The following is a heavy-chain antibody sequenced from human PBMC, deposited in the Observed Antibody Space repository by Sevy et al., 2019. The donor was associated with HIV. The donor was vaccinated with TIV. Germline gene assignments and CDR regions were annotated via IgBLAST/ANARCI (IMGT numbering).Heavy chain of an antibody. D-gene: IGHD4-17*01. J-gene: IGHJ4*02. CDR2: IWFDGSNT. V-gene: IGHV3-33*01. CDR3: ARDLEFYDYGDYGPAFMPDY. CDR1: GFTFSTYG. Sequence: GGSLRLSCAASGFTFSTYGMHWVRQAPGKGLEWVAVIWFDGSNTYYADSVKGRFTISRDIAKNTLHLQMNSLRVEDTAVYYCARDLEFYDYGDYGPAFMPDYWGQGTLVIVSS.